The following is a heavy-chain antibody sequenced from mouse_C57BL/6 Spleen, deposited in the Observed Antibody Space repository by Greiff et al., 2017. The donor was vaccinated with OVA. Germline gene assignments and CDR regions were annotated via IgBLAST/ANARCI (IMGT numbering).Heavy chain of an antibody. CDR3: ARDYYSNWYFDV. CDR2: INPNNGGT. CDR1: GYTFTDYN. Sequence: EVQLVESGPELVKPGASVKIPCKASGYTFTDYNMDWVKQSHGKSLEWIGDINPNNGGTIYNQKFKGQATLTVDKSSSTAYMELRSLTSEETAVYDCARDYYSNWYFDVWGTGTTVTVSS. J-gene: IGHJ1*03. V-gene: IGHV1-18*01. D-gene: IGHD2-5*01.